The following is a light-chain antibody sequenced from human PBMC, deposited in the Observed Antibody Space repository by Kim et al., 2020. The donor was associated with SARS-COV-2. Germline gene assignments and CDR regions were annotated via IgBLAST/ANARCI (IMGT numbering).Light chain of an antibody. Sequence: EIVMTQTPATLSVSPGERATLSCRASQSLDNKVAWYQQKLGQSPRLLIYGASIRATGIPARFSGGGSGTEFTLTISSLQSEDFAVYYCQQYRSWPPFTFGGGTKVDIK. V-gene: IGKV3-15*01. CDR1: QSLDNK. CDR2: GAS. J-gene: IGKJ4*01. CDR3: QQYRSWPPFT.